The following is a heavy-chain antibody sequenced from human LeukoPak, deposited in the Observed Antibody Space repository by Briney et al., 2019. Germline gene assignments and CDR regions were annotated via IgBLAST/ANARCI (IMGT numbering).Heavy chain of an antibody. J-gene: IGHJ4*02. Sequence: GGSLRLSCGSSGFPFSSYAMNWVRQAPGKGLEWVSVIAGSDGFTQYADSVKGRFTISRDNSKNTVYLQMNRLRVEDTALYYCVRSLDYWGQGTLVTVSS. CDR3: VRSLDY. CDR2: IAGSDGFT. CDR1: GFPFSSYA. V-gene: IGHV3-23*01.